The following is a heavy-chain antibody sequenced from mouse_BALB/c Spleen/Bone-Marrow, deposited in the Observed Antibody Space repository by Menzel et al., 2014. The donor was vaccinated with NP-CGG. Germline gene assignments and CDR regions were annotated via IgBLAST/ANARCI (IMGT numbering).Heavy chain of an antibody. CDR3: ARGGEMDY. V-gene: IGHV1S56*01. CDR1: GYTFTSYY. Sequence: VQLQQSGPELVKPGASVKMSCKASGYTFTSYYIHWVKQRPGQGLEWIGWIYPGAGSTKYNEKFKGKTTLTADNSSSTAYMLLSSLTSEDSAIYFCARGGEMDYWGQGTSVTVSS. J-gene: IGHJ4*01. CDR2: IYPGAGST.